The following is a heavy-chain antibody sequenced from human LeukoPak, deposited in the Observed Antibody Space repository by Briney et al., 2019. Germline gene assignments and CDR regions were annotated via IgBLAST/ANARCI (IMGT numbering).Heavy chain of an antibody. D-gene: IGHD4-17*01. CDR2: ISGSGGST. J-gene: IGHJ4*02. V-gene: IGHV3-23*01. CDR1: GFTFSSYA. Sequence: PGGSLRLSCAASGFTFSSYAMSWVRQAPGKGLEWVSAISGSGGSTYYADSAKGRFTISRDNSKNTLYLQMNSLRAEDTAVYYCAKNRVYGDYPDYFDYWGQGTLVTVSS. CDR3: AKNRVYGDYPDYFDY.